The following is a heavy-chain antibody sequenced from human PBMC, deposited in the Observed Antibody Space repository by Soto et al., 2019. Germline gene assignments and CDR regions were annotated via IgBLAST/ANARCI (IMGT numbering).Heavy chain of an antibody. D-gene: IGHD2-15*01. J-gene: IGHJ3*02. CDR3: AACRRDIVVVVAAPGESCAFDI. Sequence: ASVKVSCKASGYTFTGYYMHWVRQAPGQRLEWMGWINAGNGNTKYSQKFQGRVTITRDTSASTAYMELSSLRSEDTAVYYCAACRRDIVVVVAAPGESCAFDIWGQGTMVTVSS. V-gene: IGHV1-3*01. CDR2: INAGNGNT. CDR1: GYTFTGYY.